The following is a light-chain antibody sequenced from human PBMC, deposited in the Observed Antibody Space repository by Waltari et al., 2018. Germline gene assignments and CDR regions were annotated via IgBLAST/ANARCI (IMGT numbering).Light chain of an antibody. CDR3: SSYTSSTVV. J-gene: IGLJ2*01. CDR1: SSDVGGYND. V-gene: IGLV2-14*03. CDR2: DVS. Sequence: QSALTQPASVSGSPGQSITISCTGTSSDVGGYNDVPWYQQHPGKAPKLLICDVSNRPSGVSIRFSGSKASNTASLTISGLQAEDEADYYCSSYTSSTVVFGGGTKLTVL.